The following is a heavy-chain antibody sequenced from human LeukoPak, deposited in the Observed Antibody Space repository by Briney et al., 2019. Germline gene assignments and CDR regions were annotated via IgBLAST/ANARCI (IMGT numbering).Heavy chain of an antibody. V-gene: IGHV6-1*01. Sequence: SQTLSLTCAISGDSVSSNSAAWNWIRQSPSRGLEWLGRTYYRSKWYYDYAVAVRSRISINPDTSKNQFSLQLSSVTPEDTAVYYCARDPVGGSTIFDYWGQGTLVTVSS. CDR2: TYYRSKWYY. CDR3: ARDPVGGSTIFDY. CDR1: GDSVSSNSAA. J-gene: IGHJ4*02. D-gene: IGHD1-26*01.